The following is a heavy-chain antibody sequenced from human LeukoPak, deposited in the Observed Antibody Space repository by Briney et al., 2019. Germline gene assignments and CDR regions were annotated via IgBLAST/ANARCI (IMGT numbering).Heavy chain of an antibody. CDR3: ARVRDYGDCYFDY. Sequence: GGSLRLSCAASGFTFSSYSMNWVRQAPGKGLEWVSSISSSSSYIYYADSVKGRFTISRDNAKNSLYLQMNSLRAEDTAVYYCARVRDYGDCYFDYWGQGTLVTVSS. CDR2: ISSSSSYI. V-gene: IGHV3-21*01. D-gene: IGHD2-21*01. J-gene: IGHJ4*02. CDR1: GFTFSSYS.